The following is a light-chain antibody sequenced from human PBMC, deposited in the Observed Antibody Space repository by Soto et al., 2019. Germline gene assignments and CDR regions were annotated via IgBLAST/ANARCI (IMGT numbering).Light chain of an antibody. Sequence: EVVMTQSPATLSVSPGEGATLSCRASQSVRSNLVWYQQKPGQAPRLLIYDASTRSTGIPARFSGSGSETEFTLTISSLQSEDLALYFCQQCNNWPYTFGRGTKLEIK. V-gene: IGKV3-15*01. CDR2: DAS. J-gene: IGKJ2*01. CDR1: QSVRSN. CDR3: QQCNNWPYT.